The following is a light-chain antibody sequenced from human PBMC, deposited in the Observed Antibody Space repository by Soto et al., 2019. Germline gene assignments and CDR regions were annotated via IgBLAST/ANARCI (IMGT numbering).Light chain of an antibody. CDR3: QQRSNWPPFT. J-gene: IGKJ3*01. CDR2: DAS. CDR1: QTVSFY. V-gene: IGKV3-11*01. Sequence: EIVLTQSPATLSLSPGERATLSCRASQTVSFYLAWYQQKPGQAPRLLIYDASKRATGTPATFSGSGSGTDSTLTISSLEPEDFAVDYCQQRSNWPPFTFGPGTKVDIK.